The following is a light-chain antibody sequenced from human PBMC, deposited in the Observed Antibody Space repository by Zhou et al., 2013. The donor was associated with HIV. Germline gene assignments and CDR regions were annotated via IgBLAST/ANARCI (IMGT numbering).Light chain of an antibody. J-gene: IGKJ5*01. CDR1: QDISNY. CDR2: DAS. V-gene: IGKV1-39*01. Sequence: DIQMTQSPSSLSASVGDRVTITCQASQDISNYLNWYQQKPGKAPKLLIYDASNLETGVPSRFSGSGSGTDFTLTITSLQREDFATYYCLQSYSMFTFGQGTRLEIK. CDR3: LQSYSMFT.